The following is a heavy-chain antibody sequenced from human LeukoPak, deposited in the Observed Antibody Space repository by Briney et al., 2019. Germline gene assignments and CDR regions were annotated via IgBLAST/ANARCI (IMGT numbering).Heavy chain of an antibody. CDR1: GFTFSSAW. CDR2: IKSETDGGTT. V-gene: IGHV3-15*01. D-gene: IGHD6-19*01. J-gene: IGHJ4*02. CDR3: TTDSGWYLDY. Sequence: GGSLRLSCAASGFTFSSAWMSWVRQAPGKGLEWVGRIKSETDGGTTDYAAPVKGRFTISRDDSKNTLYLQMNSLKTEDTAVYYCTTDSGWYLDYWGQGTLVTVSS.